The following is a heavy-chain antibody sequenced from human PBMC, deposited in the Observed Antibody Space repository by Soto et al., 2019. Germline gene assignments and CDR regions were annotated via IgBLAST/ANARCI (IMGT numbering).Heavy chain of an antibody. CDR2: ISAYNGNT. V-gene: IGHV1-18*01. Sequence: VSCKASGYTFTSYGISWVRQAPGQGLEWMGWISAYNGNTNYAQKLQGRVTMTTDTSTSTAYMELRSLRSDDTAVYYCARDTPIVATVAYFDYWGQGTLVTVSS. D-gene: IGHD5-12*01. CDR1: GYTFTSYG. J-gene: IGHJ4*02. CDR3: ARDTPIVATVAYFDY.